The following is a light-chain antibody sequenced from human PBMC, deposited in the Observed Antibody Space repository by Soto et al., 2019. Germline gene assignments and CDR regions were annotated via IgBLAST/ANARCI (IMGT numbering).Light chain of an antibody. CDR1: QSISSW. J-gene: IGKJ1*01. Sequence: DIQMTQSPSTLSASVGDRVTITCRASQSISSWLAWYQQKPGKAPKVLIYKASSLESGVPSRFSGSGSGTEFTLTISSLQPDDFATYYCQQYNSRVALGQGTKVDIK. CDR3: QQYNSRVA. V-gene: IGKV1-5*03. CDR2: KAS.